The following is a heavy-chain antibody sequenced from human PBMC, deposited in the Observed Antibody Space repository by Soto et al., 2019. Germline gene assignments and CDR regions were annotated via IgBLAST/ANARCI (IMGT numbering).Heavy chain of an antibody. D-gene: IGHD5-18*01. J-gene: IGHJ4*02. CDR1: GGSVTSDEDY. CDR2: ISNSGST. CDR3: ATESGSTYGYFDH. V-gene: IGHV4-30-4*01. Sequence: SETLSLTCTVSGGSVTSDEDYWTWIRQSPGKGLEWIGYISNSGSTGYNPSLKTRLSMSVDRSKSQFTLRLTSVTAADTAVYFCATESGSTYGYFDHWGQGTQVTVSS.